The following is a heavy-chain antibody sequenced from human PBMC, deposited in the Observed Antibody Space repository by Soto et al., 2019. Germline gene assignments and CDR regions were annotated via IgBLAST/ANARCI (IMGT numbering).Heavy chain of an antibody. V-gene: IGHV1-3*01. CDR3: ARAPHLLQLWTTTFDY. D-gene: IGHD5-18*01. Sequence: GASVKVSCKASGYTFTSYAMHWVRQAPGQRLEWMGWINAGNGNTKYSQKFQGRVTITRDTSASTAYMELSSLRSEDTAVYYCARAPHLLQLWTTTFDYWGQGTLVTVSS. CDR2: INAGNGNT. J-gene: IGHJ4*02. CDR1: GYTFTSYA.